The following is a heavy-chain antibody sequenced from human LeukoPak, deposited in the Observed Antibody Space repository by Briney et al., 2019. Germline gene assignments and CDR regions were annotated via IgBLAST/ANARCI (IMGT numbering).Heavy chain of an antibody. Sequence: GGSLRLSCAASGFTFASYWMSWVRQAPGKGLEWVANIKHDGSEKYYADSVKGRFTISRDNSKNTLYLQMNSLRAEDTAVYYCAKDATPYGSGSYYNYWGQGTLVTVSS. D-gene: IGHD3-10*01. CDR3: AKDATPYGSGSYYNY. V-gene: IGHV3-7*01. CDR1: GFTFASYW. J-gene: IGHJ4*02. CDR2: IKHDGSEK.